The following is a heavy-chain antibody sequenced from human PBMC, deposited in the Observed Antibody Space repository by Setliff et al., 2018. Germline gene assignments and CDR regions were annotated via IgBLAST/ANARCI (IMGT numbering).Heavy chain of an antibody. V-gene: IGHV4-4*07. Sequence: ETLSLTCTVSGDSISNYYWNWIRQPAGKGLEWIGRIYVTESTKYNPSLKSRVTLSIDTSKNQFSLKLSSVTAADTAVYYCRVWVDMIEVDSWAQGTLVTVSS. J-gene: IGHJ4*02. CDR2: IYVTEST. CDR3: RVWVDMIEVDS. D-gene: IGHD3-22*01. CDR1: GDSISNYY.